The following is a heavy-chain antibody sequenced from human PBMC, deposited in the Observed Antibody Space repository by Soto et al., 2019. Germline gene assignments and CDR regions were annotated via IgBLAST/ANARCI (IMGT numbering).Heavy chain of an antibody. CDR2: ISTNGDTA. CDR3: ARDGNYHEF. V-gene: IGHV3-23*01. J-gene: IGHJ4*02. D-gene: IGHD1-1*01. Sequence: EVQLLESGGGLLQPGGSLRLSCAASGFTFSNYGMNWVRQAPGKGLEWVSGISTNGDTANYADSVKGRFTISRDDARNSVYLQMNSLRVDDTAVYYCARDGNYHEFWGQGTLVTVSS. CDR1: GFTFSNYG.